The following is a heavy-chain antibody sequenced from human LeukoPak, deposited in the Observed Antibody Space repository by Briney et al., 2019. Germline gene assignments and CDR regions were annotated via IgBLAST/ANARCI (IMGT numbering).Heavy chain of an antibody. CDR3: ARGRGRWLQFDAFDI. CDR2: IYYSGSI. J-gene: IGHJ3*02. D-gene: IGHD5-24*01. CDR1: GGSISSYY. V-gene: IGHV4-59*01. Sequence: SETLSLTCTVSGGSISSYYWSWIRQPPGKGLEWIGYIYYSGSINYNPSLKSRVTISVDTSKNQFSLKLSSVTAADTAVYYCARGRGRWLQFDAFDIWGQGTMVTVSS.